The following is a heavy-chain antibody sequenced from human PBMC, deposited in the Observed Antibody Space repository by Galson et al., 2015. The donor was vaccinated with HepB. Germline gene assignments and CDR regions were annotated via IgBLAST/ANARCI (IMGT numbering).Heavy chain of an antibody. CDR2: ISDNGGST. J-gene: IGHJ4*02. V-gene: IGHV3-23*01. CDR1: GFTFTKYA. Sequence: SLRLSCAASGFTFTKYAMSWVRQAPGKGLEWVPAISDNGGSTYYADSVKGRFTISRDNSKNTLYLQMNSLRAEDTAVYYCAKTPKREYSSSFDYWGQGTLVTVSS. CDR3: AKTPKREYSSSFDY. D-gene: IGHD6-6*01.